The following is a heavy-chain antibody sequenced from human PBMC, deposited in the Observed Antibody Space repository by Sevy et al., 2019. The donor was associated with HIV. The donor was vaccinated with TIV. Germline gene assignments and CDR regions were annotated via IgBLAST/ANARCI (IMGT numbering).Heavy chain of an antibody. CDR3: ARGRQAYVVVVPSTVPFDY. CDR1: GGSFSGYF. V-gene: IGHV4-34*01. CDR2: INHTGSL. Sequence: SETLSLTCAVSGGSFSGYFWNWIRQSPGKGLEWIGQINHTGSLKYNPSLKSRVTISVDASKSQLSLHLRSVTAADTAVYYCARGRQAYVVVVPSTVPFDYWGRGTLVTVSS. D-gene: IGHD2-2*01. J-gene: IGHJ4*02.